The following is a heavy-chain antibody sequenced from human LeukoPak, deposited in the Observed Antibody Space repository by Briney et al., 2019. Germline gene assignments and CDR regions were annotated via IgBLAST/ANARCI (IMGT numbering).Heavy chain of an antibody. CDR1: GFTFSSYS. CDR2: ISSSSSYI. D-gene: IGHD2-2*01. V-gene: IGHV3-21*01. CDR3: ARDFPFGYCSSTSCSPFDY. Sequence: GGSLRLSCAASGFTFSSYSMNWVRQAPVKGLEWVSSISSSSSYIYYADPVKGRFTISRDNAKNSLYLQMNSLRAEDTAVYYCARDFPFGYCSSTSCSPFDYWGQGTLVTVSS. J-gene: IGHJ4*02.